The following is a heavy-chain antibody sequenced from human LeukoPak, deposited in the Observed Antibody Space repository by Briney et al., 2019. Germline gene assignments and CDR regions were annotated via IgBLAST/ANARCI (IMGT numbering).Heavy chain of an antibody. CDR3: GKAGQYSGTYYMNN. J-gene: IGHJ4*02. V-gene: IGHV3-30*02. CDR2: IRYDGSNK. D-gene: IGHD1-26*01. Sequence: GGSLRLSCAASGFTFSSYGMHWVRQAPGKGLEWVAFIRYDGSNKYYADSVKGRFTISRDNSKNTLYLQMNSLRAEDTAVYYGGKAGQYSGTYYMNNGGQETRATVPS. CDR1: GFTFSSYG.